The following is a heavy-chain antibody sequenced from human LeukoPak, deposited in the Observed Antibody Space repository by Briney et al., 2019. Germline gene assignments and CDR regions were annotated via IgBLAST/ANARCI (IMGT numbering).Heavy chain of an antibody. Sequence: GASVKVSCKASGYTFTGYYMHWVRQAPGQGLEWMGWINPNSGGTNYAQKFQGRVTMTRDTSISTAYVGLGRLRSDDTAVYYCARVRGYCSGGSCYQDAFDIWGQGTMVTVSS. J-gene: IGHJ3*02. D-gene: IGHD2-15*01. CDR1: GYTFTGYY. CDR3: ARVRGYCSGGSCYQDAFDI. V-gene: IGHV1-2*02. CDR2: INPNSGGT.